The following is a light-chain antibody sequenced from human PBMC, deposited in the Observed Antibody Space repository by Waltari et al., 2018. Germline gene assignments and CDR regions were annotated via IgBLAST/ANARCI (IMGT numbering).Light chain of an antibody. V-gene: IGLV2-14*03. Sequence: QSALSQPASVSGSPGQSITISCTGASSDVGGHDYVSWYQQHPGKAPKLIIRDVNNRPSGVSNRFSGSKSGNTASLPISGLQAEDEADYYCSSYSTSSSLILFGEGTKVTVL. J-gene: IGLJ2*01. CDR3: SSYSTSSSLIL. CDR2: DVN. CDR1: SSDVGGHDY.